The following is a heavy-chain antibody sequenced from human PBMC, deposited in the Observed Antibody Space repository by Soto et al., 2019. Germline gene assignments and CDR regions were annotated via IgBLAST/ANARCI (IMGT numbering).Heavy chain of an antibody. CDR2: INAGNGNT. D-gene: IGHD6-13*01. J-gene: IGHJ3*02. CDR3: ERRIDSSRQFYAFGI. CDR1: GYTFTSYA. V-gene: IGHV1-3*01. Sequence: ASVKVSCKASGYTFTSYAMHWVRQAPGQRLEWMGWINAGNGNTKYSQKFQGRVTITRDTSASTAYMELSSLRSEDTAVNYCERRIDSSRQFYAFGIWGQGTMVTVSS.